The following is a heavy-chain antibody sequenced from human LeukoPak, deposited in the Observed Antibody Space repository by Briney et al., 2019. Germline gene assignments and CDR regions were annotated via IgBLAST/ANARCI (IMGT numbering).Heavy chain of an antibody. CDR1: GGSISSYY. J-gene: IGHJ4*02. CDR2: MYYSGSP. V-gene: IGHV4-59*01. Sequence: PSETLSLTCTVSGGSISSYYWSWIRQPPGKGLEWIGYMYYSGSPNYNPSLKSRVTISVDTSKKQFSLKVRSVTAADTAVYYCARXAFGVEYFDYWGQGTLVTVSS. D-gene: IGHD3-3*01. CDR3: ARXAFGVEYFDY.